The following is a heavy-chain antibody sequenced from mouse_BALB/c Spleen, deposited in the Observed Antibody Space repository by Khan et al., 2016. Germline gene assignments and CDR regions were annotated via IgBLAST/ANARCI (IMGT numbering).Heavy chain of an antibody. CDR3: ARYVRDAMDY. D-gene: IGHD3-3*01. Sequence: EVQLQESGPSLVKPSQTLSLTCSVTVDSITNNYWNWIRNFPGNKLEYMGYISYSGGNYYNPSLKSRISITRDTSKNQYYLQLNSVTTEDTATYYCARYVRDAMDYWGQGTSVTVSS. CDR1: VDSITNNY. CDR2: ISYSGGN. V-gene: IGHV3-8*02. J-gene: IGHJ4*01.